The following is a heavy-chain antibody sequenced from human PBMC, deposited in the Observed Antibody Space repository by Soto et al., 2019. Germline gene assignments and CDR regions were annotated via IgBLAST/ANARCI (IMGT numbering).Heavy chain of an antibody. CDR2: ISSSGSTT. D-gene: IGHD6-19*01. CDR3: AREPYDSGWPFDY. CDR1: GFSFSSYE. J-gene: IGHJ4*02. Sequence: LRLSCAASGFSFSSYEMNWVRQAPGKGLEWVSSISSSGSTTYYADSVKGRFIISRDNAKNSLYLQMKSLRAEDTAVYYCAREPYDSGWPFDYWGQGTLVTVSS. V-gene: IGHV3-48*03.